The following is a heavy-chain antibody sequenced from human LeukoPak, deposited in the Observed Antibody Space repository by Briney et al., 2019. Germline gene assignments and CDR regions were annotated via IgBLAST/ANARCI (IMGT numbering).Heavy chain of an antibody. Sequence: SETLSLTCTVSGGSISSYYWSWIQQPPGKGLEWIGYIHYSGSTNYNPSLKSRVTISVDPSKNQFSLKLSSVTAADTAVYYCARGTPTFNYYDSRPYYSFYFDYWGQGALVTVSS. CDR3: ARGTPTFNYYDSRPYYSFYFDY. D-gene: IGHD3-22*01. V-gene: IGHV4-59*01. CDR1: GGSISSYY. J-gene: IGHJ4*02. CDR2: IHYSGST.